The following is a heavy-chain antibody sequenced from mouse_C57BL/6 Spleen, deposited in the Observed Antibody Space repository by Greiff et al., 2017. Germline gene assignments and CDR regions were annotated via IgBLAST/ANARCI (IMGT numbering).Heavy chain of an antibody. D-gene: IGHD1-1*01. CDR3: ARSRVLLWYCDV. CDR2: IYPGEGAT. Sequence: VQLQQSGAELVKPGASVKISCKASGYAFSSYWMNWVKQRPGKGLEWIGQIYPGEGATNYNGKFKGKATLTAYKSSSTSYMQLSSLTSEDSAVYFCARSRVLLWYCDVWGTGTTVTVSS. V-gene: IGHV1-80*01. CDR1: GYAFSSYW. J-gene: IGHJ1*03.